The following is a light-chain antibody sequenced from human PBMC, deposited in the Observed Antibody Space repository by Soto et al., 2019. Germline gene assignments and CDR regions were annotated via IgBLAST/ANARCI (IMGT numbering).Light chain of an antibody. J-gene: IGLJ2*01. CDR3: SSYAGSRVV. CDR1: SSDVGGYNN. CDR2: EVS. V-gene: IGLV2-8*01. Sequence: QSALTQPPSASGSPGQSVTISCTGTSSDVGGYNNVSWYQQHPGKAPKLMIYEVSKRPSGVPDRFSGSKSGNTASLTVSGLQAEDEADYYCSSYAGSRVVFGGGTKLTVL.